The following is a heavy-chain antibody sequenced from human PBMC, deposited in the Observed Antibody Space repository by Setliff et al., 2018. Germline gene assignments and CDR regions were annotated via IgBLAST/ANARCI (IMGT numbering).Heavy chain of an antibody. J-gene: IGHJ4*02. CDR2: LHTSGTT. Sequence: SETLSLTCAVSGASISSGPYYWTWTRQPAGKGLEWVGRLHTSGTTTYNLSLKSRVTMSMDKANNQFSLRVTSVTAADTAVYFCARDNTIVGATDYWGQGILVTVSS. V-gene: IGHV4-61*02. CDR1: GASISSGPYY. CDR3: ARDNTIVGATDY. D-gene: IGHD1-26*01.